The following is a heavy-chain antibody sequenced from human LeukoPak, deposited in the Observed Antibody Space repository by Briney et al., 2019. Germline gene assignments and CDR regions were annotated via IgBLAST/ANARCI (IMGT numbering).Heavy chain of an antibody. D-gene: IGHD6-19*01. CDR1: GFTFSSYW. Sequence: GGSLRLSCAASGFTFSSYWMHWVRQAPGKGLVWVSRISSDGSDTRYADSVKGRFTISRDNAKHTLFLQMNSLRAEDTAVYYCARDQGGSGPTTYDYWGQGTLVTVSS. CDR2: ISSDGSDT. J-gene: IGHJ4*02. CDR3: ARDQGGSGPTTYDY. V-gene: IGHV3-74*01.